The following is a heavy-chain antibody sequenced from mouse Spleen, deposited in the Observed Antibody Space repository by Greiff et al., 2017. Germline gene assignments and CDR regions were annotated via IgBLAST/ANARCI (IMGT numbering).Heavy chain of an antibody. CDR3: ARDYYGSGDWYFDV. CDR1: GFTFSDFY. V-gene: IGHV7-1*01. J-gene: IGHJ1*01. CDR2: SRDKANDYTT. Sequence: EVKVVESGGGLVQSGRSLRLSCATSGFTFSDFYMEWVRQAPGRGLEWIAASRDKANDYTTEYSASVKGRFIVSRDTSQSILYLQMNALRAEDTAIYYCARDYYGSGDWYFDVWGAGTTVTVSS. D-gene: IGHD1-1*01.